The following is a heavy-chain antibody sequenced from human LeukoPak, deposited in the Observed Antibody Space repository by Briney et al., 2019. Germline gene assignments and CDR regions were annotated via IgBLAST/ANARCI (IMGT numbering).Heavy chain of an antibody. CDR1: GFNFSNYY. CDR3: ARSPTRDYYGSGNRFDY. Sequence: GGSLRLSCAASGFNFSNYYMSWIRQTPGKGLEWLSYISGSSNTIYYADSVRGRFTISRDNAKNSLYLQMNSLRVEDTAVYYCARSPTRDYYGSGNRFDYWGQGTLVTVSS. CDR2: ISGSSNTI. J-gene: IGHJ4*02. V-gene: IGHV3-11*04. D-gene: IGHD3-10*01.